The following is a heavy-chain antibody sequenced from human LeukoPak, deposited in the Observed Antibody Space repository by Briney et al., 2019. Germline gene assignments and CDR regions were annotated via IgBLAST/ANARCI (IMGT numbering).Heavy chain of an antibody. CDR2: INPSGGST. CDR3: ARDVRSSTSPYRYFDY. V-gene: IGHV1-46*01. CDR1: GYTFTSYY. J-gene: IGHJ4*02. D-gene: IGHD2-2*01. Sequence: ASVTVSCKASGYTFTSYYMHWVRQAPGQGLEWMGIINPSGGSTSYAQKFQGRVTMTRDTSTSAVYMELSSLRSEDTAVYYCARDVRSSTSPYRYFDYWGQGTLVTVSS.